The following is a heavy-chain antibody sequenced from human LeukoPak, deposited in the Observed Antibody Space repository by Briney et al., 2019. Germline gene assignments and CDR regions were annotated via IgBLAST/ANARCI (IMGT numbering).Heavy chain of an antibody. V-gene: IGHV3-30*18. CDR3: AKSLRYDSSGYSHYHFYGMDV. D-gene: IGHD3-22*01. CDR2: ISYDGSNK. J-gene: IGHJ6*02. Sequence: GGSLRLSCAASGFTFSSYGMHWVRQAPGKGLEWVAVISYDGSNKYYGDSVKGRVTISRDNSKNTLYLQMNSLRAEDTAVYYCAKSLRYDSSGYSHYHFYGMDVWGQGTTVTVSS. CDR1: GFTFSSYG.